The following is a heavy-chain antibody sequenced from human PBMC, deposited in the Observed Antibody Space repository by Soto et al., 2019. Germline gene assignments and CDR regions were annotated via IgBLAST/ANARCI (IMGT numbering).Heavy chain of an antibody. Sequence: PSESLSLTCTVSGGSISSYRWSWTRQPAWKGLEWIVRISNNGNTHYNPSLKCRVTVSVDTSRNQFFLSLHSVTAADSAVYFCGRESGETWDYEAYWGQGTPVTVSS. J-gene: IGHJ4*02. CDR2: ISNNGNT. V-gene: IGHV4-4*07. CDR1: GGSISSYR. D-gene: IGHD1-7*01. CDR3: GRESGETWDYEAY.